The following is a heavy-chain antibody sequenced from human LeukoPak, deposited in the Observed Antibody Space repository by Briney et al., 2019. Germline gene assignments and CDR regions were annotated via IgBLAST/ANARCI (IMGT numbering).Heavy chain of an antibody. CDR2: ISWNSGNI. V-gene: IGHV3-9*01. CDR3: ATSRDYRSFDY. D-gene: IGHD3-16*02. J-gene: IGHJ4*02. Sequence: GGSLRLSCAASGFTFDDYAMHWVRQAPGKGLEWVSGISWNSGNIGYADSVKGRFTISRDNAKNSLYLQMNSLRAEDTALYYCATSRDYRSFDYWGQGTPVTVSS. CDR1: GFTFDDYA.